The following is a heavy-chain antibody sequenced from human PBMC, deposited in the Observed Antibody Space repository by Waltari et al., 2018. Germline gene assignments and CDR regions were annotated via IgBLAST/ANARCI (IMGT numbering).Heavy chain of an antibody. CDR1: GFMVNDYG. D-gene: IGHD5-18*01. V-gene: IGHV3-30*18. CDR3: AKQIQLEY. J-gene: IGHJ4*02. CDR2: LSSGRGEE. Sequence: QVQLVQSGGGLVQPGTSLRLSCGAYGFMVNDYGMYWVRQAPGKGLEWVAGLSSGRGEEKYADSVEGRFSISRDNSKNTLYLQMNSLRAEDTAVYYCAKQIQLEYWGQGTLVTVSS.